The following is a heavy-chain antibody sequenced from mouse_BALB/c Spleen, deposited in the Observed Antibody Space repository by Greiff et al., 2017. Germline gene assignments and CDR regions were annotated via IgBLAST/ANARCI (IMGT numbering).Heavy chain of an antibody. Sequence: QVQLKESGPGILQPSQTLSLTCSFSGFSLSTSGMGVSWIRQPSGKGLEWLAHIYWDDDKRYNPSLKSRLTISKDTSRNQVFLKITSVDTADTATYYCARHYRYDAAWFAYWGQGTLVTVSA. J-gene: IGHJ3*01. CDR2: IYWDDDK. CDR3: ARHYRYDAAWFAY. D-gene: IGHD2-14*01. CDR1: GFSLSTSGMG. V-gene: IGHV8-12*01.